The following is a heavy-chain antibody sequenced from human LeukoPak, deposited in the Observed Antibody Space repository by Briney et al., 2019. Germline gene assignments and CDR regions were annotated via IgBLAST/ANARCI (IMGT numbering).Heavy chain of an antibody. V-gene: IGHV4-61*02. D-gene: IGHD2-2*01. CDR3: ASMGVPAALYYYYYMDV. J-gene: IGHJ6*03. CDR1: GGSISSGSYY. Sequence: PSETLSLTCTVSGGSISSGSYYWSWIRQPAGKGLEWIGRIYTSGSTNYNPSLKSRVTISVDTSKNQFSLKLSSVTAADTAVYYCASMGVPAALYYYYYMDVWGKGTTVTVFS. CDR2: IYTSGST.